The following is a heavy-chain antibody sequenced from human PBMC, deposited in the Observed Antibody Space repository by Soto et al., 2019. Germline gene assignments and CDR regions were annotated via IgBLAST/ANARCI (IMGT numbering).Heavy chain of an antibody. CDR3: AKDSGYYYRYFRWFAP. CDR1: GGSISNYY. CDR2: IFHSGST. V-gene: IGHV4-59*01. D-gene: IGHD5-18*01. J-gene: IGHJ5*02. Sequence: QVHLQESGPRLVKPSETLSLTCTVSGGSISNYYWSWIRQPPGRGLEWIGHIFHSGSTNYNPPLTSPVTISVDTPTSQLSPHLSSVTAADTAVYYCAKDSGYYYRYFRWFAPWGQGTLVTVSS.